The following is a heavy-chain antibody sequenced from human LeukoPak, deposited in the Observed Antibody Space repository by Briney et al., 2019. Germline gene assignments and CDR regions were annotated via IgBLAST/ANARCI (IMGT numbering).Heavy chain of an antibody. J-gene: IGHJ5*02. CDR1: GYSFTDYY. V-gene: IGHV1-2*02. CDR2: INPNSGGT. Sequence: ASVKVSCKTSGYSFTDYYMHWVRQAPGQGLEWMGWINPNSGGTSAAQKFQGRVTMTRDTSITTVCMEVSWLTSDDTAIYYCARADRLHGGPYLIGPWGQGTLVTVSS. D-gene: IGHD2-21*01. CDR3: ARADRLHGGPYLIGP.